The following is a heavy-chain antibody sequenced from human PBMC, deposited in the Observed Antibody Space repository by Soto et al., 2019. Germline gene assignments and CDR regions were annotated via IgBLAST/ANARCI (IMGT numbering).Heavy chain of an antibody. Sequence: GGSLRLSCAASGFTFSSYSMNWVRQAPGKGLEWVSSISSSSSYIYYADSVKGRFTISRDNAKNSLYLQMNSLRAEDTAVYYCARGYSSSRRPFDYWGQGTLVTVPS. V-gene: IGHV3-21*01. CDR3: ARGYSSSRRPFDY. J-gene: IGHJ4*02. CDR2: ISSSSSYI. CDR1: GFTFSSYS. D-gene: IGHD6-13*01.